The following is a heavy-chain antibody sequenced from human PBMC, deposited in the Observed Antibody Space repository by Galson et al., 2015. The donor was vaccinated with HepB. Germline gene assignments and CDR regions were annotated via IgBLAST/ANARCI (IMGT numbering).Heavy chain of an antibody. Sequence: SLRLSCTASGFTFSSYAMHWVRQAPGKGLEWVAVISYDGSNKYYADSVKGRFTISRDNSKNTLYLQMNSLRAEDTAVYYCAKWNYYGSGSYYQKPRIVPEEWGYFQHWGQGTLVTVSS. V-gene: IGHV3-30*04. CDR2: ISYDGSNK. D-gene: IGHD3-10*01. CDR3: AKWNYYGSGSYYQKPRIVPEEWGYFQH. CDR1: GFTFSSYA. J-gene: IGHJ1*01.